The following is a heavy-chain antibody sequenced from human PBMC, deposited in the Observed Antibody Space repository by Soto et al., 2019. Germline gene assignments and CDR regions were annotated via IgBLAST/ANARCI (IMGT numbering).Heavy chain of an antibody. D-gene: IGHD4-17*01. CDR3: ERLGYDYGDCDY. CDR1: GGSISSSSYY. CDR2: IYYSGST. J-gene: IGHJ4*02. Sequence: QLQLQESGPGLVKPSETLSLTCTVSGGSISSSSYYWGWIRQPPGKGLEWIGSIYYSGSTYYNPSLKSRVTISVDTSKYQFSLKLSSVTAADPAVYYCERLGYDYGDCDYWGQGTLVTVSS. V-gene: IGHV4-39*01.